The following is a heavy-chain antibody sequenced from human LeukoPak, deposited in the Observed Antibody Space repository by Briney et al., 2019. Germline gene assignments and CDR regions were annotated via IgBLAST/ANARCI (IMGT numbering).Heavy chain of an antibody. D-gene: IGHD3-3*01. CDR3: ARDLSATYYDFWSGYAGAFDI. Sequence: SETLSLTCAVSGGSISSSNWWSWVRQPPGKGLEWIGEIYHSGSTNYNPSLKSRVTISVDKSKNQFSLKLSSVTAADTAVYYCARDLSATYYDFWSGYAGAFDIWGQGTMVTVSS. CDR1: GGSISSSNW. CDR2: IYHSGST. J-gene: IGHJ3*02. V-gene: IGHV4-4*02.